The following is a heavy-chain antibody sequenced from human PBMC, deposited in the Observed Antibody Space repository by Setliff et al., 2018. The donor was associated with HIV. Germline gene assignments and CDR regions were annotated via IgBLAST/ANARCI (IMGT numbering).Heavy chain of an antibody. V-gene: IGHV3-74*01. CDR1: GFTFSSYW. CDR3: TTPRISGSSGWYFDY. D-gene: IGHD3-10*01. J-gene: IGHJ4*01. CDR2: INSDGRST. Sequence: PGGSLRLSCATSGFTFSSYWMHWVRQAPGKGLQWIARINSDGRSTDYAESVKGRFTISKDTARNTLYLQMNTVTAEDTAVYDCTTPRISGSSGWYFDYWGHGTLVTVSS.